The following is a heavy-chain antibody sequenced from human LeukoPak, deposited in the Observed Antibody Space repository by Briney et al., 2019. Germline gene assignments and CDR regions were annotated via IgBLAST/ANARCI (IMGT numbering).Heavy chain of an antibody. CDR3: AKDRQYSSSWYVGYFDY. CDR1: GFTFSSYA. CDR2: ISGSGGST. V-gene: IGHV3-23*01. Sequence: GGSLRLSCAASGFTFSSYAMSWVRQAPGKGLEWVSAISGSGGSTYYADSVKGRFTISRDNSKNTLYLQMNSLRAEDTAVYYCAKDRQYSSSWYVGYFDYWGQGTLVTVSS. J-gene: IGHJ4*02. D-gene: IGHD6-13*01.